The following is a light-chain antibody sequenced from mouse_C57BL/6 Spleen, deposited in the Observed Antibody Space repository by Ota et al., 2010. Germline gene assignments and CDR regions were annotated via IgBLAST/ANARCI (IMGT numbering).Light chain of an antibody. CDR3: QQHYSTPFT. CDR2: GAS. CDR1: QSLLNSGNQKNY. V-gene: IGKV8-19*01. J-gene: IGKJ4*01. Sequence: DIVMTQSPSSLTVTAGEKVTMSCKSSQSLLNSGNQKNYLTWYQQKPGQPPKLLIYGASTRESGVPDRFTGSGSGTDFTLTISSVQAEDLADYFCQQHYSTPFTFGSGTKLEI.